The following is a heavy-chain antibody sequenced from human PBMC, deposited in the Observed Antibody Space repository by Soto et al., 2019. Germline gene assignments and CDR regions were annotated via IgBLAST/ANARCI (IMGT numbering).Heavy chain of an antibody. CDR2: INHSGST. Sequence: QVQLQQWGAGLLKPSETLSLTCAVYGGSFSGYYWSWIRQPPGKGLEWIGEINHSGSTNYNPSLKSRVTISVDTSKNQFSLKLSSVTAADTAVYYCARGTLRARSYLFGMDVWGQGTTVTVSS. V-gene: IGHV4-34*01. J-gene: IGHJ6*02. CDR1: GGSFSGYY. CDR3: ARGTLRARSYLFGMDV. D-gene: IGHD3-10*01.